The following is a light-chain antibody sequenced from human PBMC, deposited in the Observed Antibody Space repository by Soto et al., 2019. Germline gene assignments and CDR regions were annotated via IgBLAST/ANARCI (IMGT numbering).Light chain of an antibody. J-gene: IGKJ2*01. CDR2: KTS. CDR3: LQYNSLPYT. V-gene: IGKV1-5*03. Sequence: DIQVTQSPSTLSAVVGDRVILTCRASQNVNIWLAWYQQRPRKAPKLLIYKTSSLESGVPSRFSGSGSGTEFTLTISSLETDDFGTYFCLQYNSLPYTFGQGTKLEIK. CDR1: QNVNIW.